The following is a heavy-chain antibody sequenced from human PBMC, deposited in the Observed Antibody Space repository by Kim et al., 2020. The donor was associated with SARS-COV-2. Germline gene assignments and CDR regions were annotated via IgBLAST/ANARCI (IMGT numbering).Heavy chain of an antibody. CDR3: AIETSGTGNFWDH. Sequence: GGSLRLSCEVSGFSFTSAWMSWVRRAPGKGLEWVARIKSRVDGETTDYAAPVKGRFSISRDDSRDTLLLQMQSLKTEDTAVYYCAIETSGTGNFWDHWGQGPLVSVSS. CDR1: GFSFTSAW. J-gene: IGHJ4*02. CDR2: IKSRVDGETT. D-gene: IGHD1-26*01. V-gene: IGHV3-15*01.